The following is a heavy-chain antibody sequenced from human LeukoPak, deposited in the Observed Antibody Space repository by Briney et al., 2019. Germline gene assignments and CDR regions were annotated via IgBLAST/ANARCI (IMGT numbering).Heavy chain of an antibody. Sequence: GGSLRLSCAASGFTFSSYGMHWVRQAPGKGLEWVAVISYDGSNKYYADSVKGRFTISRDNSKNTLYLQMNSLRAEDTVVYYCAEDEGPWGQGTLVTVSS. CDR2: ISYDGSNK. J-gene: IGHJ5*02. CDR3: AEDEGP. V-gene: IGHV3-30*18. CDR1: GFTFSSYG.